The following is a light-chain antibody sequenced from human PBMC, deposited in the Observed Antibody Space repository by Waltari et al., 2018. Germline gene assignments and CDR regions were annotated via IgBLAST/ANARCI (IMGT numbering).Light chain of an antibody. V-gene: IGKV3-11*01. CDR1: QSIASS. J-gene: IGKJ4*01. Sequence: EIVLTQSPATLSLSPGERATLSCRARQSIASSLAWYQQGPGQAPRLLIYDAFTRDTGIPARFSGSGSGTDFTLTISSLEPEDFAVYYCQQRSNWPPTFGGGSKVEI. CDR3: QQRSNWPPT. CDR2: DAF.